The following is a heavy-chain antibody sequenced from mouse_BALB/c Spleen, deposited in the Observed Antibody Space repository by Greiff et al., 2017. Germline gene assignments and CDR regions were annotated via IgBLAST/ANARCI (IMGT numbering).Heavy chain of an antibody. D-gene: IGHD1-1*01. CDR2: INPYNDGT. CDR1: GYTFTSYV. CDR3: ARITTVVATDAMDY. J-gene: IGHJ4*01. V-gene: IGHV1-14*01. Sequence: EVQGVESGPELVKPGASVKMSCKASGYTFTSYVMHWVKQKPGQGLEWIGYINPYNDGTKYNEKFKGKATLTSDKSSSTAYMELSSLTSEDSAVYYCARITTVVATDAMDYWGQGTSVTVSS.